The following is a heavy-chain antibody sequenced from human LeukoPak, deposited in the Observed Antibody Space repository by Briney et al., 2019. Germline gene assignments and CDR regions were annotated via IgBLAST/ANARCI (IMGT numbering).Heavy chain of an antibody. CDR1: GGSISSSSYY. V-gene: IGHV4-61*02. J-gene: IGHJ4*02. D-gene: IGHD4-11*01. Sequence: KPSETLSLTCTVSGGSISSSSYYWSWIRQPAGKGLEWIGRIYFDGSTNYNPSLKSRVTISLDTSKNQFSLKVSSVTAADAAVYYCAREDYSTYVLFDYWGQGTLVTVSS. CDR2: IYFDGST. CDR3: AREDYSTYVLFDY.